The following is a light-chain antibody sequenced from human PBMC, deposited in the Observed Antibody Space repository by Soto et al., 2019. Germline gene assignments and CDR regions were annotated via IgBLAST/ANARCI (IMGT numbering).Light chain of an antibody. CDR1: QGISSY. CDR2: AAS. V-gene: IGKV1-8*01. CDR3: QQYYSYPLT. J-gene: IGKJ4*01. Sequence: AIRMTQSPSSFSASTGDRVTITCRASQGISSYLAWYQQKPGKAPKLLIYAASTLQSGIPSRFSGSGSGTDFTLTISCLKSEDFATYYCQQYYSYPLTFGGGTKVEIK.